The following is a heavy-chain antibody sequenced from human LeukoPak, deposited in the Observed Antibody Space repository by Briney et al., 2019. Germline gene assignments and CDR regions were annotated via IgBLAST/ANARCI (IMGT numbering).Heavy chain of an antibody. CDR3: AKGPPYSSYYYYYYMDV. Sequence: GRSLRLSCAASGFTFDDYAMHWVRQAPGKGLECVSGISWNSGSIVYADSVKGRFTISRDNAKNSLYLQMNSLRAEDTALYYCAKGPPYSSYYYYYYMDVWGKGTTVTVSS. CDR2: ISWNSGSI. D-gene: IGHD4-11*01. J-gene: IGHJ6*03. V-gene: IGHV3-9*01. CDR1: GFTFDDYA.